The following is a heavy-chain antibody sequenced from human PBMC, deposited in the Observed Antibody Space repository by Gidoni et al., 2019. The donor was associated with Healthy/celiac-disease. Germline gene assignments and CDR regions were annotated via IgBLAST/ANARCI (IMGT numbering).Heavy chain of an antibody. CDR2: IYYSGST. J-gene: IGHJ4*02. CDR3: AGLYYYDSSGYGN. CDR1: GGSISSSSYY. Sequence: QLQLQESGPGLVKPSETLSLPCTVSGGSISSSSYYWGWIRQPPGKGLEWIGSIYYSGSTYYNPSLKSRVTISVDTSKNQFSLKLSSVTAADTAVYYCAGLYYYDSSGYGNWGQGTLVTVSS. D-gene: IGHD3-22*01. V-gene: IGHV4-39*01.